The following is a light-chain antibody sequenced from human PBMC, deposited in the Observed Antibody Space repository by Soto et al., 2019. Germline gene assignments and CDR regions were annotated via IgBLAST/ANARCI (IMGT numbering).Light chain of an antibody. CDR1: QSISDT. CDR3: QQYNNWPLT. CDR2: GAS. J-gene: IGKJ5*01. Sequence: EIVMTQSPATLSVSPGGRATLSCRASQSISDTLAWYQQKPGQAPRLLIYGASTRATGIPARFSGSGSGTEFTLTISSLQSEDFAVYYCQQYNNWPLTFGQGRRPEN. V-gene: IGKV3-15*01.